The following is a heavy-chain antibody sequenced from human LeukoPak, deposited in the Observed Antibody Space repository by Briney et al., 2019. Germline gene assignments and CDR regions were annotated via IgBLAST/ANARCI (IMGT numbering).Heavy chain of an antibody. CDR2: INPNSGGT. CDR1: GYTFTGYY. CDR3: ARTDGIVVVTASVAVFDP. D-gene: IGHD2-21*02. V-gene: IGHV1-2*02. J-gene: IGHJ5*02. Sequence: ASVKVSCKASGYTFTGYYMHWVRQAPGPGLEWMGWINPNSGGTNYAQKCQGRVTMTRDTSISTAYMELSRLRSDDTAVYYCARTDGIVVVTASVAVFDPWGQGTLVTVSS.